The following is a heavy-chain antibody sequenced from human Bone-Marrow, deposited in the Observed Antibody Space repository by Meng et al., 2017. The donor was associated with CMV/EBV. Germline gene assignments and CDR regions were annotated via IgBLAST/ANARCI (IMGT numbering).Heavy chain of an antibody. Sequence: SETLSLTCTVSGASISSSSYYWGWIRQPPGKGLEWIGSIYYSGITHYNPSLKSRVTISVDTSKNQFSLKLSSVTAADTAVYYCARQVDYYCSGSYYDWWGQGTLVTVSS. J-gene: IGHJ4*02. D-gene: IGHD3-10*01. CDR3: ARQVDYYCSGSYYDW. CDR2: IYYSGIT. CDR1: GASISSSSYY. V-gene: IGHV4-39*01.